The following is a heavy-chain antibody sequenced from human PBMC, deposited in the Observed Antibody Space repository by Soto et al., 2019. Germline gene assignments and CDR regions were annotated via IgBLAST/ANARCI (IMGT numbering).Heavy chain of an antibody. Sequence: EVQLVESGGGLVQPGGSLKLSCAASGFTFSGSAMHWVRQASGKGLEWVGRIRSKANSYATAYAASVKGRFTISRDDSKNTAYLQMNSLKTEDTAVYYCTRPLRGVITYWGQGTLVTVSS. CDR3: TRPLRGVITY. V-gene: IGHV3-73*02. J-gene: IGHJ4*02. CDR2: IRSKANSYAT. D-gene: IGHD3-10*01. CDR1: GFTFSGSA.